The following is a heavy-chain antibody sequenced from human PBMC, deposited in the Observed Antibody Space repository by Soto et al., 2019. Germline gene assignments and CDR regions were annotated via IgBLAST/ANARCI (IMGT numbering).Heavy chain of an antibody. J-gene: IGHJ6*02. CDR1: GFSFSDYG. CDR2: IWFDASHE. V-gene: IGHV3-33*01. CDR3: ARDQGRATADGPLGNGLDV. D-gene: IGHD6-13*01. Sequence: QVHLVESGGGVVQPGTSLRLSCAASGFSFSDYGMHWVRQAPGKGLEWLTIIWFDASHEYYADSVKGRFTSSRDNSNNTLYLQLNSLTADDTAVYFCARDQGRATADGPLGNGLDVWGQGTAVTVSS.